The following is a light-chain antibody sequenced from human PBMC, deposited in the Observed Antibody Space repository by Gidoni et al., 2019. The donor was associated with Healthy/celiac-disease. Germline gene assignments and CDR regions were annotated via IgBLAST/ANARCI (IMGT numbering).Light chain of an antibody. CDR2: AAS. CDR3: QKYNSAPQT. Sequence: DIQMTQSPSSLSASVGDRVTITCRESQGLSNYLAWYQQKPGKVPKLLIYAASTLQSGGPSRFSCSGSGTEFTLTISSLQPEDVATYYCQKYNSAPQTFGQGTKVEIK. J-gene: IGKJ1*01. V-gene: IGKV1-27*01. CDR1: QGLSNY.